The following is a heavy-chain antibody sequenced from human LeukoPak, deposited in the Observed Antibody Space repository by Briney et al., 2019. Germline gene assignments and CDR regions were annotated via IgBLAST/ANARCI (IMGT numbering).Heavy chain of an antibody. CDR2: ISSSGSTI. J-gene: IGHJ3*02. CDR1: GFTFSSYE. D-gene: IGHD3-22*01. CDR3: ASPMIVVAPGAFDI. Sequence: GGSLRLSCAASGFTFSSYEMNWVRQAPGKGLERVSYISSSGSTIYYADSVKGRFTISRDNAKNSLYLQMNSLRAEDTAVYYCASPMIVVAPGAFDIWGQGTMVTVSS. V-gene: IGHV3-48*03.